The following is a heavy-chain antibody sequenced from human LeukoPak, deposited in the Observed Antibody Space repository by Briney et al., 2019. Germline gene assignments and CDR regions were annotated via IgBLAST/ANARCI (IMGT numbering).Heavy chain of an antibody. V-gene: IGHV4-39*01. J-gene: IGHJ5*02. CDR2: IYYSGAT. CDR3: ARSTAAEGPTHNWFDP. Sequence: PGTLSLTCGVSGGSIDITDYWSWVRQTPGRGLEGIGSIYYSGATYYNPSLKSRVTISVDTSKNQFSLKLTSVTAADPAIYYCARSTAAEGPTHNWFDPWGQGTLVTVSS. D-gene: IGHD6-13*01. CDR1: GGSIDITDY.